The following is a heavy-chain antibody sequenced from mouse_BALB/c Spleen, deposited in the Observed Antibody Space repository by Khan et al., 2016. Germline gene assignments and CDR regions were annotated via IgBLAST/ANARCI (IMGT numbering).Heavy chain of an antibody. J-gene: IGHJ4*01. CDR1: GFNIKDTY. Sequence: VRLQQSGAELVKPGASVKLSCTASGFNIKDTYMHWVKQRPEQGLEWIGRIDPANGNTKYDPKFQGKATITADTSSNTAYLQLSSLTSEDTAVYYCARNSYYAMDYWGQGTSVTVSS. V-gene: IGHV14-3*02. CDR3: ARNSYYAMDY. CDR2: IDPANGNT.